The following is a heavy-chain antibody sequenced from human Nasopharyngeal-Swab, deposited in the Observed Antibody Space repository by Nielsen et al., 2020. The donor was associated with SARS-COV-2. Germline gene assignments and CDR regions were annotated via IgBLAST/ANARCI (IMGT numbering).Heavy chain of an antibody. D-gene: IGHD3-10*01. V-gene: IGHV1-69*06. CDR3: ARESMVRGLVVGFDP. Sequence: SVKVSCKASVGTFIRYSISWVLQAPGQGLEWMGGIIPIFGTANYAQKFQGRVTITADKSTSTAYMQLSSLRSEDTAVYYWARESMVRGLVVGFDPWGQGTLATVSS. CDR2: IIPIFGTA. J-gene: IGHJ5*02. CDR1: VGTFIRYS.